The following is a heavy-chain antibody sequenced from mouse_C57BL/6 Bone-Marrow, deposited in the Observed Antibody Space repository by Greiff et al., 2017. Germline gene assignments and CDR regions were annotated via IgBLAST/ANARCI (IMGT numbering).Heavy chain of an antibody. Sequence: EVKLVESGGGLVKPGGSLTLSCAASGFTFSDYGMHWVRQAPEKGLAWVAYISSGSSTIYYADTVKGRFTISRDNAKNTLFLQMTSLRSEDTAMYYCARGYWGQGTLVTGSA. J-gene: IGHJ3*01. CDR2: ISSGSSTI. V-gene: IGHV5-17*01. CDR3: ARGY. CDR1: GFTFSDYG.